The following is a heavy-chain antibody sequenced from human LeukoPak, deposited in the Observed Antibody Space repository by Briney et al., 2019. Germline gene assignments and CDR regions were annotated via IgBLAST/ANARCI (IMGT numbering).Heavy chain of an antibody. V-gene: IGHV4-34*01. Sequence: RSSETLSLTCAVYGGSFSGYYWSWIRQPPGKGLEWIGEINHSGSTNYNPSLKSRATISVDTSKNQFSLKLSSVTAADTAVYYCARFRTAVAVYYYYYGMDVWGQGTTVTVSS. J-gene: IGHJ6*02. CDR3: ARFRTAVAVYYYYYGMDV. CDR1: GGSFSGYY. D-gene: IGHD6-19*01. CDR2: INHSGST.